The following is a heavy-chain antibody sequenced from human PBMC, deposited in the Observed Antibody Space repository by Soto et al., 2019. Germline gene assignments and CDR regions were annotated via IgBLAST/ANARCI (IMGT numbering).Heavy chain of an antibody. CDR3: ARXIRIAAEDYYYYYGMDV. CDR2: IYSGGST. CDR1: GFTVSSNY. V-gene: IGHV3-53*01. D-gene: IGHD6-13*01. J-gene: IGHJ6*02. Sequence: GGSLRLSCAASGFTVSSNYVSWVRQAPGKGLEWVSVIYSGGSTYYADSVKGRFTISRDNSKNTLYLQMNSLRAEDTAVYYCARXIRIAAEDYYYYYGMDVWGLGTTVTVSS.